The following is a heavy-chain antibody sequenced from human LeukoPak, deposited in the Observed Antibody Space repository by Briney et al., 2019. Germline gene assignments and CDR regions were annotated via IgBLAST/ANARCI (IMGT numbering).Heavy chain of an antibody. Sequence: SETLSLTCAVSGYSISSGYYWGWIRQPPGKGLEWIGSIYHSGSTYYSPSLKSRVTISVDTSKNQFSLKLSSVTAADTAVYYCARHIAYYYDSSGQEDAFDIWGQGTMATVSS. CDR3: ARHIAYYYDSSGQEDAFDI. CDR2: IYHSGST. D-gene: IGHD3-22*01. J-gene: IGHJ3*02. V-gene: IGHV4-38-2*01. CDR1: GYSISSGYY.